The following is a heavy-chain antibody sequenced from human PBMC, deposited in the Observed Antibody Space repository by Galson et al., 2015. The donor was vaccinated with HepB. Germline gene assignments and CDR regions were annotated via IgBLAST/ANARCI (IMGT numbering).Heavy chain of an antibody. V-gene: IGHV3-21*01. CDR2: ISSSSSYI. CDR1: GFTFSSYS. CDR3: ARRRGGYCSGGSCPYYFDY. D-gene: IGHD2-15*01. Sequence: SLRLSCAASGFTFSSYSMNWVRQAPGKGLEWVSSISSSSSYIYYADSVKGRFTISRDNAKNSLYLQMNSLRAEDTAVYYCARRRGGYCSGGSCPYYFDYWGQGTLVTVSS. J-gene: IGHJ4*02.